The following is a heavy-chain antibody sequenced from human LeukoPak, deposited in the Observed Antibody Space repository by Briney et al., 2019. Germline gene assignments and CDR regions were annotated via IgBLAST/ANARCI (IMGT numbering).Heavy chain of an antibody. Sequence: GGSLRLSCAASGFTFSSYGMHWVRQAPGKGLEWVAVIWYDGSNKYYADSVKGRFTISRDNSKNTLYVQMNSLRAEDTAVYYCARGKYYYDSSGYYYGDLLYYFDYWGQGTLVTVSS. D-gene: IGHD3-22*01. V-gene: IGHV3-33*01. CDR1: GFTFSSYG. CDR3: ARGKYYYDSSGYYYGDLLYYFDY. J-gene: IGHJ4*02. CDR2: IWYDGSNK.